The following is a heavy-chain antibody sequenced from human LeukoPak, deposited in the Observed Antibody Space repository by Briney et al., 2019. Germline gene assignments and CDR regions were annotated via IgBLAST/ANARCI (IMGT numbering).Heavy chain of an antibody. Sequence: NSGGSLRLSCAASGFTFSNAWMSWVRQAPGKGLEWVGRIKSITDGGTTDYAAPVKGRFTISRDDSKNTLYLQMDSLKTDDTAVYYCTTSRPVLNWGQGTLVTVSS. J-gene: IGHJ4*02. CDR1: GFTFSNAW. CDR2: IKSITDGGTT. V-gene: IGHV3-15*01. CDR3: TTSRPVLN.